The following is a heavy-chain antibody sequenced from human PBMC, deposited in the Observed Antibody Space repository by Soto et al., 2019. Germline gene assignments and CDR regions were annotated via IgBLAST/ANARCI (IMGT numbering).Heavy chain of an antibody. CDR2: IYSGGST. D-gene: IGHD4-17*01. V-gene: IGHV3-66*01. J-gene: IGHJ6*03. Sequence: GGSLRLSCAASGFTFSGYSMFWVRQAPGKGLEWVSVIYSGGSTYYADSVKGRFTISRDNSKNTLYLQMNSLRAEDTAVYYCANQLRGYMDVWGKGTTVTVSS. CDR1: GFTFSGYS. CDR3: ANQLRGYMDV.